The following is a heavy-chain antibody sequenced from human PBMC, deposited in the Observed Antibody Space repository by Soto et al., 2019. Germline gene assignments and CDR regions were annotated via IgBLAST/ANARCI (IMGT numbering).Heavy chain of an antibody. J-gene: IGHJ4*02. Sequence: ETLSLTCAVSGDSITSNVWWSWIRQSPGKGLEWVANINEDGSDKDYLDSVRDRFTVSRDNAKNSLYLQMDSLWAEDTAMYYCARTNSGNNSARDYWGRGTLVTVSS. CDR3: ARTNSGNNSARDY. D-gene: IGHD1-26*01. CDR1: GDSITSNVW. CDR2: INEDGSDK. V-gene: IGHV3-7*01.